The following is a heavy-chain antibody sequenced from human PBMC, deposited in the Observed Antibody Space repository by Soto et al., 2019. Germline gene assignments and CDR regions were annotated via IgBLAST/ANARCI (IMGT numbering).Heavy chain of an antibody. CDR2: ISHDEGTK. D-gene: IGHD6-19*01. V-gene: IGHV3-30-3*01. CDR3: VVSRGWWAFHY. J-gene: IGHJ4*02. CDR1: EFTFNTYP. Sequence: GGSLRLSCAASEFTFNTYPMHWVRQAPGKGLEWVAVISHDEGTKYYGDSMKGRFTISRDNSKNSLYLQMNSLRAEDTAVYYCVVSRGWWAFHYWGQGTVVTVSS.